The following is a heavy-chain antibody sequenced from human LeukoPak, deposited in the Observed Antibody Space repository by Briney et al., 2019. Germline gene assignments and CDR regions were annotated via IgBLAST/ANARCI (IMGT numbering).Heavy chain of an antibody. CDR2: IYYSGST. D-gene: IGHD2-21*02. CDR3: ARDSVAGGDYPEGLPFDI. V-gene: IGHV4-39*07. J-gene: IGHJ3*02. CDR1: GGSISSSSYY. Sequence: SETLSLTCTVSGGSISSSSYYWGWIRQPPGKGLEWIGSIYYSGSTNYNPSLKSRVTISVDKSKNQFSLKLSSVTAADTAVYYCARDSVAGGDYPEGLPFDIWGQGTMVTVSS.